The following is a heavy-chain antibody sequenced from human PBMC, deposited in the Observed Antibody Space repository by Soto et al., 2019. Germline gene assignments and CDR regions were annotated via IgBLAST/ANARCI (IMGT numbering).Heavy chain of an antibody. V-gene: IGHV1-2*02. CDR1: GYTFTGYY. Sequence: QVQLVQSGAEVKKSGASVRVSCKASGYTFTGYYIHWVRQAPGQGPEWMGEIGPNRGDTRYAQKFQGRVPMPRDTSITTVYRGLSNLSPDDRAVYYCGRGRRGEVVFFYWAQGTLVTVYS. CDR3: GRGRRGEVVFFY. CDR2: IGPNRGDT. J-gene: IGHJ4*02. D-gene: IGHD2-2*01.